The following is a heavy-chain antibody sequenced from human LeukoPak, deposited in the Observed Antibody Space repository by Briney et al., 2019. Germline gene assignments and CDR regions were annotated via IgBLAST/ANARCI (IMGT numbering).Heavy chain of an antibody. D-gene: IGHD5-12*01. CDR2: IYSGGST. CDR1: GFTVSSNY. Sequence: PGGSLRLSCAASGFTVSSNYMSWVRQAPGKGLEWVSVIYSGGSTNYSDSVKGRFTISRDNAKNSLYLQMNSLRAEDTAVYYCARAQVATIAYGLDYWGQGTLVTVSS. V-gene: IGHV3-53*01. CDR3: ARAQVATIAYGLDY. J-gene: IGHJ4*02.